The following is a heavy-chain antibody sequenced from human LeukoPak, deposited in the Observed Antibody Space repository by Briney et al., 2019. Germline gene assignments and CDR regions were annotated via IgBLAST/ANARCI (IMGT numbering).Heavy chain of an antibody. J-gene: IGHJ5*02. CDR1: GGSISSYY. D-gene: IGHD3-10*01. Sequence: SETLSLTCTVSGGSISSYYWSWIRQPPGKGLEWIGSIYYSGSTYYNPSLKSRVTISVDTSKNQFSLKLSSVTAADTAVYYCARVPPDEYGSGRLNWFDPWGQGTLVTVSS. CDR3: ARVPPDEYGSGRLNWFDP. V-gene: IGHV4-39*07. CDR2: IYYSGST.